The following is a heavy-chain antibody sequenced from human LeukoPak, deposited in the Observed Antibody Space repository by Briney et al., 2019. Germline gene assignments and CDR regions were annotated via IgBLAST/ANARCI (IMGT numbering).Heavy chain of an antibody. CDR2: INPNSGGT. V-gene: IGHV1-2*02. J-gene: IGHJ3*02. CDR3: ARDHHYDSSGYDAFDI. Sequence: ASVKVSCKASGSTFTGYYMHWVRQAPGQGLEWMGWINPNSGGTNYAQKFQGRVTMTRDTSISTAYMELSRLRSDDTAVYYCARDHHYDSSGYDAFDIWGQGTMVTVSS. CDR1: GSTFTGYY. D-gene: IGHD3-22*01.